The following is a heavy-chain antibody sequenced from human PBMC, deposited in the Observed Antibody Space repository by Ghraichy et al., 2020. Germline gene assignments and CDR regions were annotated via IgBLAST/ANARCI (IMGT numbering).Heavy chain of an antibody. J-gene: IGHJ4*02. Sequence: GGSLRLSFAASGFTFSSYSMNWVRQAPGKGLEWVSYISSSSSTIYYADSVKGRFTISRDNAKNSLYLQMNSLRDEDTAVYYCAVSRYGTFDYWGQGTLVTVSS. CDR2: ISSSSSTI. V-gene: IGHV3-48*02. D-gene: IGHD1-14*01. CDR3: AVSRYGTFDY. CDR1: GFTFSSYS.